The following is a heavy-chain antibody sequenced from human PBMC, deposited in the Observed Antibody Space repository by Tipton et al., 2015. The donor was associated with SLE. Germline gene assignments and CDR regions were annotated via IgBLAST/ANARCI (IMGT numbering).Heavy chain of an antibody. D-gene: IGHD4-17*01. CDR2: IKQDGSNK. CDR3: ARDTNDYGDYVPDAFDI. J-gene: IGHJ3*02. V-gene: IGHV3-7*01. CDR1: GFTFSSYW. Sequence: SLRLSCAASGFTFSSYWMNWVRQAPGKGLEWVANIKQDGSNKYYADSVKGRFTISRDNSKNTLYLQMNSLRAEDTAVYYCARDTNDYGDYVPDAFDIWGQGTMVTVSS.